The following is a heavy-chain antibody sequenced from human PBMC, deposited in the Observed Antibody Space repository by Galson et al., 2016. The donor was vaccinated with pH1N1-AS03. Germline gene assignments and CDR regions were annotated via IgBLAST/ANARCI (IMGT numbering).Heavy chain of an antibody. D-gene: IGHD3-22*01. Sequence: QSGAEVKKPGESLRISCKGSGYSFPSYWVSWVRQMPGKGLEWMGRIDPSDSYTNYSPSFQGHVTISADKSISTAYLQWSSLKASDTAMYYCARLGGGAESTMIVVVPESSEDYWGQGTLVTVSS. CDR2: IDPSDSYT. CDR3: ARLGGGAESTMIVVVPESSEDY. CDR1: GYSFPSYW. V-gene: IGHV5-10-1*01. J-gene: IGHJ4*02.